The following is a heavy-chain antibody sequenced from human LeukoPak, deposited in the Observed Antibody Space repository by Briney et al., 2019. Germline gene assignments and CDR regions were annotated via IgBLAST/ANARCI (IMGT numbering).Heavy chain of an antibody. CDR1: GFTFSTYW. Sequence: GSLRLSCAVSGFTFSTYWMSWVRQPPGKGLEWIGEINHGGSTNYNPSLKSRVTISLDTSKNQLSLKLSSVTAADTAVYYCTRHSPRAAASPNWGQGTLVTVSS. V-gene: IGHV4-34*01. J-gene: IGHJ4*02. CDR2: INHGGST. D-gene: IGHD6-13*01. CDR3: TRHSPRAAASPN.